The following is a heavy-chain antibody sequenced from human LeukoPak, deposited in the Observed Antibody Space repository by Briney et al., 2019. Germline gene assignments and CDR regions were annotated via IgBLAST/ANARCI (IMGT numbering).Heavy chain of an antibody. J-gene: IGHJ4*02. V-gene: IGHV3-21*01. D-gene: IGHD6-19*01. Sequence: GGSLRLSCVASGFPFRSFSMNWVRQAPGKGLEWVSSISSSSTYIYYADSVKGRFTISRDNAKNSLYLQMNSLRAEDTAVYYCAREDIRLDYFDYWGQGTLVTVSS. CDR1: GFPFRSFS. CDR3: AREDIRLDYFDY. CDR2: ISSSSTYI.